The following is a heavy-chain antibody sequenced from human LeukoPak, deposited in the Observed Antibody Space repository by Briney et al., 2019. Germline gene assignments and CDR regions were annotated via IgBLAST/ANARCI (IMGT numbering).Heavy chain of an antibody. D-gene: IGHD2-2*02. V-gene: IGHV3-7*01. CDR1: GFTFSSYW. CDR3: ARVLGYCSSTSCYTTVDAFDI. J-gene: IGHJ3*02. Sequence: GGSLRLSCAASGFTFSSYWMSWVRQAPGKGLEWVANIKQDGSEKYYVDSVKGRFTISRDNTKNSLYLQMNSLRAEDTAVYYCARVLGYCSSTSCYTTVDAFDIWGQGTMVTVSS. CDR2: IKQDGSEK.